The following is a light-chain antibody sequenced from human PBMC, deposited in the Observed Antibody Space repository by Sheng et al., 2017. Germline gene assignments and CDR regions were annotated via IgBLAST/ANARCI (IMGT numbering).Light chain of an antibody. CDR1: QHIGFW. Sequence: DFQMTQSPSTLSASVGDRVTITCRASQHIGFWLAWYQQKPGKAPKVLIYKASSLESGVPSRISGSGSGTEFTLTISSLQPEDFAIYFCQQYNTYPWTFGQGTKLEI. V-gene: IGKV1-5*03. CDR3: QQYNTYPWT. CDR2: KAS. J-gene: IGKJ2*02.